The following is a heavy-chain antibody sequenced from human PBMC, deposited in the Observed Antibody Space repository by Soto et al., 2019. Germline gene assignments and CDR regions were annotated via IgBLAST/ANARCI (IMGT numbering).Heavy chain of an antibody. CDR3: ARVFFYSSGYHRCWFDS. J-gene: IGHJ5*01. Sequence: ASVKVSCKASGYTFTSYDISWVRQAPRQGLKWMGWISTYNGNTNYAQKLQGRVTMTTDTSTSTAYMELRSLRSEDTAVYYCARVFFYSSGYHRCWFDSWGQGTLVTVSS. D-gene: IGHD3-22*01. CDR1: GYTFTSYD. CDR2: ISTYNGNT. V-gene: IGHV1-18*01.